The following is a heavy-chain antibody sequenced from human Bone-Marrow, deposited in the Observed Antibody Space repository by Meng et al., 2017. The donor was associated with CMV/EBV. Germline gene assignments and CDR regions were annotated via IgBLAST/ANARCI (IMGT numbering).Heavy chain of an antibody. Sequence: GESLKISCAASGFTFTTYSMNWVRQAPGKGLEWVSSISSSGDYMYYADSVKGRFTISRDNAKNSLYLQMNSLRAEDTAVYYCARDADIVVVPAYFDYWGQGTLVTVSS. CDR3: ARDADIVVVPAYFDY. CDR2: ISSSGDYM. J-gene: IGHJ4*02. V-gene: IGHV3-21*01. D-gene: IGHD2-2*01. CDR1: GFTFTTYS.